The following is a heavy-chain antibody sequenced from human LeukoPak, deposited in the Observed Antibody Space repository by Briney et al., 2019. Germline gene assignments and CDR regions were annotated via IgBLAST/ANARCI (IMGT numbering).Heavy chain of an antibody. Sequence: SVKGRFTISRDNAKKTLYLQMNSLRAEDTALYYCARGHTSTTCYNNFFDPWGQGTLVTVSS. J-gene: IGHJ5*02. CDR3: ARGHTSTTCYNNFFDP. D-gene: IGHD2-2*02. V-gene: IGHV3-21*01.